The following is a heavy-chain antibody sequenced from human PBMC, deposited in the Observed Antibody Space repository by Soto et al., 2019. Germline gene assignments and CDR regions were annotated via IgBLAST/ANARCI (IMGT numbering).Heavy chain of an antibody. CDR2: IKSDGTST. D-gene: IGHD2-21*01. V-gene: IGHV3-74*01. J-gene: IGHJ4*02. CDR1: GFTFSSHW. CDR3: ARDRADPIGDYHPLFDY. Sequence: GGSLRLSCAASGFTFSSHWMHWVRQAPGKGLVWVSRIKSDGTSTSYADSVKGRFTISRDNAKNTLYLQMNSLRAEDTAVYYCARDRADPIGDYHPLFDYWGQGTQVTVSS.